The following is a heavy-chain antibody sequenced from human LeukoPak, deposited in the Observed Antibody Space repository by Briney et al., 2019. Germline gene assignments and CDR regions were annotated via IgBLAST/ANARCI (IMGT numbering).Heavy chain of an antibody. CDR3: ARGDSSGYYRDYWYFDL. CDR2: IYHSGST. J-gene: IGHJ2*01. D-gene: IGHD3-22*01. CDR1: GYSISSGYY. Sequence: SETLSLTCTVSGYSISSGYYWGWIRQPPGKGLEWIGSIYHSGSTYYNPSLKSRVTISVDTSKNQFSLKLSSVTAADTAVYYCARGDSSGYYRDYWYFDLWGRGTLVTVSS. V-gene: IGHV4-38-2*02.